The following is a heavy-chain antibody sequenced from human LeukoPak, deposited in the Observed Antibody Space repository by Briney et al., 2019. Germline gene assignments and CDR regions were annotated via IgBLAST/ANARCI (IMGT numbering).Heavy chain of an antibody. CDR2: TRNKANSYTT. D-gene: IGHD2-15*01. V-gene: IGHV3-72*01. CDR1: GFTFSDHY. Sequence: GGSLRLSCAASGFTFSDHYMDWVRQAPGKGLEWVGRTRNKANSYTTEYAASVKGRFTISRGDSKNSMYLQMNSLRTEDRAVYYFPRPPVVYINYWGQGPLSTV. CDR3: PRPPVVYINY. J-gene: IGHJ4*02.